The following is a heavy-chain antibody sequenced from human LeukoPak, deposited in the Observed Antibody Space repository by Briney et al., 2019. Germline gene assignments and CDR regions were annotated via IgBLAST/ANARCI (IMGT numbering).Heavy chain of an antibody. V-gene: IGHV1-24*01. CDR3: ATGAVGVYPVYYFHY. D-gene: IGHD1-26*01. Sequence: ASVKVSCKVSGYTLTEVSIHWVRQAPGKGVEWMGRFDPEDVETIHTQKFQCRVTTTEDTSTDTAYMELSSLRSGDKAVYSCATGAVGVYPVYYFHYWGQGTLVTVSS. J-gene: IGHJ4*02. CDR1: GYTLTEVS. CDR2: FDPEDVET.